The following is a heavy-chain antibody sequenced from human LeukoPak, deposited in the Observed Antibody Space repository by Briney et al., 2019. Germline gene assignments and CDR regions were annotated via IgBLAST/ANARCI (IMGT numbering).Heavy chain of an antibody. CDR3: ARQAVAATIYYGMDV. D-gene: IGHD6-19*01. CDR1: GYSFTSYW. CDR2: IYPGDSDT. J-gene: IGHJ6*02. Sequence: GESLQISCQGSGYSFTSYWIGWVRQMPGKGLEWMGIIYPGDSDTRYSPSFQGQVTISADKSISTAYLQWSSLKASDTAMYYCARQAVAATIYYGMDVWGQGTTVTVSS. V-gene: IGHV5-51*01.